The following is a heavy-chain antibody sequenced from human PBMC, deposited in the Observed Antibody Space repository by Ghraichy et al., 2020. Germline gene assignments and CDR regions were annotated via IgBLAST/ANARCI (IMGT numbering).Heavy chain of an antibody. CDR2: IYYSGRT. CDR1: GGSISNSAYY. Sequence: SQTLSLTCTVSGGSISNSAYYWGWIRQHPGKGLEWIGTIYYSGRTYYNPSLKSRVTISVDTSKNHFSLKMSSVTAADTALYYCARHRLSSSWFTGGHYFDYWGQRNLVTVSS. D-gene: IGHD6-13*01. CDR3: ARHRLSSSWFTGGHYFDY. J-gene: IGHJ4*02. V-gene: IGHV4-39*01.